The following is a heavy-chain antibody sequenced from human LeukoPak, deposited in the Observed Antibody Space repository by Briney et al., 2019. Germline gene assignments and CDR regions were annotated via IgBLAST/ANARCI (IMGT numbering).Heavy chain of an antibody. D-gene: IGHD1-26*01. J-gene: IGHJ4*02. CDR2: ISAYNGNT. Sequence: GASVKVSCKASGYTFTSYGISWVRQAPGQGLEWMGWISAYNGNTNYAQKLQGRGTMTTDTSTSTAYMELRSLRSDDTAVYYCARDPPKVGATWPLSDYWGQGTLVTVSS. CDR1: GYTFTSYG. CDR3: ARDPPKVGATWPLSDY. V-gene: IGHV1-18*01.